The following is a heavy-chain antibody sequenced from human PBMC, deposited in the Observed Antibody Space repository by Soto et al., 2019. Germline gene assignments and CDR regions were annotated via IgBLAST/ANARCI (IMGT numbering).Heavy chain of an antibody. D-gene: IGHD3-10*01. V-gene: IGHV1-2*02. CDR1: GYTFTAYY. Sequence: GASVKVSCKASGYTFTAYYIHWVRQAPGQGLEWMGWINPNGGGTKYAQKFQGRVTMTRDTSINTAYMELTRLTSDDTAVYYCARAVHTMIQGVRFRVDQWGQGTLVTAPQ. CDR2: INPNGGGT. CDR3: ARAVHTMIQGVRFRVDQ. J-gene: IGHJ4*02.